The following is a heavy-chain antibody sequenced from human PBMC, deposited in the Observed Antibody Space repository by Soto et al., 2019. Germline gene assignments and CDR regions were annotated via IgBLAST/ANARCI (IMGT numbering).Heavy chain of an antibody. CDR3: ASRRGSYGDYGNNWFDP. Sequence: SETLSLTCAVSGGSISSSNWWSWVRQPPGKGLEWIGEIYHSGSTNYNPSLKSRVTISVDKSKNQFSLKLSSVTAADTAVYYCASRRGSYGDYGNNWFDPWGQGTLVTVSS. V-gene: IGHV4-4*02. CDR2: IYHSGST. CDR1: GGSISSSNW. D-gene: IGHD4-17*01. J-gene: IGHJ5*02.